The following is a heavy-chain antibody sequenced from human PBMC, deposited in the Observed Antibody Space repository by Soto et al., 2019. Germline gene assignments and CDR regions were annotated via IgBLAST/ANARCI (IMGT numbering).Heavy chain of an antibody. V-gene: IGHV4-39*01. CDR3: ASPPFRPMGFYDIGPYFDY. CDR1: GASITSNTYY. CDR2: IYYSGST. J-gene: IGHJ4*02. Sequence: SETLSLTCTVSGASITSNTYYWGWIRQPPGKGLEWVGSIYYSGSTYYNPSLKSRVTISVDTSKNQFSLRLNSVTAADTAVYYCASPPFRPMGFYDIGPYFDYWGQGTLVTVSS. D-gene: IGHD3-9*01.